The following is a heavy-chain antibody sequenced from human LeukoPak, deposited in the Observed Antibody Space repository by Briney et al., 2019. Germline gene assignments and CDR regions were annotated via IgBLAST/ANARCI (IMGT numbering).Heavy chain of an antibody. D-gene: IGHD6-19*01. CDR2: ISYDGSNK. V-gene: IGHV3-30*18. CDR1: GFTFSSYG. Sequence: GGSLRLSCAASGFTFSSYGMHWVRQAPGKGLEWVAVISYDGSNKYYADSVKGRFTISRDNSKNTLYLQMNSLRAEDTAVYYCAKDFRHSSGLNYFDYWGQGTLVTVSS. CDR3: AKDFRHSSGLNYFDY. J-gene: IGHJ4*02.